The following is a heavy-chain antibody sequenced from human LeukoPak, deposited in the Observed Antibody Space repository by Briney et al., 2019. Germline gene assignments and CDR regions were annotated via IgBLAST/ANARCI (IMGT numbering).Heavy chain of an antibody. CDR3: ARVKIVGATSPFDY. V-gene: IGHV3-74*01. Sequence: PGGSLRLSCAASGFTFSSYWMHLVRQAPGKGLVWVSRINSDGSSTSYADSVKGRFTISRDNAKNTLYLQMNSLRAEDTAVYYCARVKIVGATSPFDYWGQGTLVTVSS. CDR1: GFTFSSYW. J-gene: IGHJ4*02. D-gene: IGHD1-26*01. CDR2: INSDGSST.